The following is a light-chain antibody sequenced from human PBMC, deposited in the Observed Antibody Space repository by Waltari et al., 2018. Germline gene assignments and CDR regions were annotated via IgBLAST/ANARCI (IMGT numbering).Light chain of an antibody. CDR2: GAS. CDR1: QAINGY. J-gene: IGKJ4*01. V-gene: IGKV1-39*01. Sequence: DIQETQSPSSLSAPVGDRVTITCRTSQAINGYLNWYQQKPGKAPKILIYGASNLQSGVPSRVSGSGSGTDFTLTISSLQPEDFATYYCQQSYTTPLTFGGGTKVEIK. CDR3: QQSYTTPLT.